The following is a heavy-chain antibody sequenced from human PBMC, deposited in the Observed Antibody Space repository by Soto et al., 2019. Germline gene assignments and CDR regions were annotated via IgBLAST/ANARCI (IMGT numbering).Heavy chain of an antibody. CDR1: GYTFTSYG. CDR2: INGYTGNT. J-gene: IGHJ6*02. CDR3: ARSWVTGKGGIDV. Sequence: ASVKVSCKASGYTFTSYGLSWVRQAPGQGLEWMGWINGYTGNTNYAQKFQGRVTMTTDTSTNTAYLDLWTLISDDTAVYYCARSWVTGKGGIDVWGQGPTVTVSS. V-gene: IGHV1-18*01. D-gene: IGHD3-16*01.